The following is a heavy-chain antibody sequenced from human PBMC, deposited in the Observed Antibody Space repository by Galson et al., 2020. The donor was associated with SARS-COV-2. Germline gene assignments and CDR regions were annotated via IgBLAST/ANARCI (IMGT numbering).Heavy chain of an antibody. V-gene: IGHV4-59*08. Sequence: ETSETLSLTCTVTRGSISGHYWSWIRQPPGKGLEWIGYVSDSGSANYNPSLKSRVTISLDTPKKQFSLKVKSATAADMAVYYCAKLAEGRRSSEDYWGQGTLVTVSS. D-gene: IGHD1-26*01. CDR3: AKLAEGRRSSEDY. J-gene: IGHJ4*02. CDR1: RGSISGHY. CDR2: VSDSGSA.